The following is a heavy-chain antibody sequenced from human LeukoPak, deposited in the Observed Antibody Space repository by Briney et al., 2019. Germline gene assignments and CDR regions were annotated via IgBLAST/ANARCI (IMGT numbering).Heavy chain of an antibody. CDR3: ARDNRVLWFGESHDAFDI. J-gene: IGHJ3*02. CDR1: GYTFTSYY. CDR2: INPSGGST. Sequence: ASVKVSCKASGYTFTSYYMHWVRQAPGQGLEWMGIINPSGGSTSYAQKFQGRVTMTRDTSTSTVYMELSSLRSEDTAVYYCARDNRVLWFGESHDAFDIWGQGTMVTVSS. V-gene: IGHV1-46*01. D-gene: IGHD3-10*01.